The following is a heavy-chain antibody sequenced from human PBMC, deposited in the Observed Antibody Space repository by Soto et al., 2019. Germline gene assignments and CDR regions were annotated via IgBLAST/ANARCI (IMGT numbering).Heavy chain of an antibody. CDR1: GYTFTSYG. J-gene: IGHJ4*02. V-gene: IGHV1-18*01. CDR3: ARGGGLRYCDY. D-gene: IGHD3-9*01. Sequence: QVQLVQSGAEVKKPGASVKVSCKASGYTFTSYGISWVRQAPGQGLEWMGWISAYNGNTNYAQKLQGRATMTTETSKRTAYMEVRSVISDETGGYYCARGGGLRYCDYWGQGTLVTVSS. CDR2: ISAYNGNT.